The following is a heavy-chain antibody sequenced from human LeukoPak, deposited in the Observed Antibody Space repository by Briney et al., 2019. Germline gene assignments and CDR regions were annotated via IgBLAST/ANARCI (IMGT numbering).Heavy chain of an antibody. CDR1: GFTFSSYS. D-gene: IGHD6-13*01. V-gene: IGHV3-21*01. J-gene: IGHJ6*02. Sequence: PGGSLRLSCAASGFTFSSYSMNWVRQAPGKGLEWVSSISSSSSYIYYADSVKGRFTISRDNAKNSLYLQMNSLRAEDTAVYYCARDSKPSGQQLFPYYYYYYGMDVRGQGTTVTVSS. CDR2: ISSSSSYI. CDR3: ARDSKPSGQQLFPYYYYYYGMDV.